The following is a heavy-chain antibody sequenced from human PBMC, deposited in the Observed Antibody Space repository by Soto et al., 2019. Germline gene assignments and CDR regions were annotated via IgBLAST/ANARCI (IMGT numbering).Heavy chain of an antibody. D-gene: IGHD2-15*01. J-gene: IGHJ4*02. CDR3: ANFFPEYCSGGSCYPHLYY. Sequence: GGSLRLSCAASGFTFSSYAMSWVRQAPGKGLEWVSAISGSGGSTYYADSVKGRFTISRDNSKNTLYLQMNSLRAEDTAVYYCANFFPEYCSGGSCYPHLYYWGQGT. V-gene: IGHV3-23*01. CDR1: GFTFSSYA. CDR2: ISGSGGST.